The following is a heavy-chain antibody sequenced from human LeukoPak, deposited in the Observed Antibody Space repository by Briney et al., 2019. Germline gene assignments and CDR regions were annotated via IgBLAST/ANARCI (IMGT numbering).Heavy chain of an antibody. CDR2: IHHSGST. CDR1: GYSISSGYY. J-gene: IGHJ3*02. D-gene: IGHD1-14*01. V-gene: IGHV4-38-2*02. CDR3: ARDDESDDHADFDI. Sequence: SETLSLTCTVSGYSISSGYYWGWIRQPPGKGPEWIGHIHHSGSTTYSPSLQSRLTISPDTPKNQLSLKLRSVTAADTAVYYCARDDESDDHADFDIWGQGTMVTVSS.